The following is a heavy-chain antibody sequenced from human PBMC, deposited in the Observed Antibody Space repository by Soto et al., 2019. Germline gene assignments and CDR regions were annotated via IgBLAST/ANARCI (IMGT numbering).Heavy chain of an antibody. CDR1: GFTFSSYG. J-gene: IGHJ4*02. V-gene: IGHV3-33*01. Sequence: QVPLVESGGGVVQPGRSLRLSCAASGFTFSSYGMHWVRQAPGKGLEWVAVIWYDGSNKYYADSVKGRFTISRDNSKNTLYLQMNSLRAEDTAVYYCARVPVEMATIWGSFDYWGQGTLVTVSS. CDR3: ARVPVEMATIWGSFDY. CDR2: IWYDGSNK. D-gene: IGHD5-12*01.